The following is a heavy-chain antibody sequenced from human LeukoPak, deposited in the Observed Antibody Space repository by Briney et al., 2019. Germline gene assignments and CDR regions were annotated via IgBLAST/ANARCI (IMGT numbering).Heavy chain of an antibody. CDR1: AGSIRSSSW. CDR2: IYLYGTT. V-gene: IGHV4-4*02. J-gene: IGHJ6*02. D-gene: IGHD1-26*01. CDR3: ARQQWEQQGRDYYFNGLDV. Sequence: PSETLSLTCSVSAGSIRSSSWWSWVRQSPVKGLEWIGEIYLYGTTNYNPSLKSRVTMSVDRSKNQFSLKLSSVTAADMAVYYCARQQWEQQGRDYYFNGLDVWGPGTTVIVSS.